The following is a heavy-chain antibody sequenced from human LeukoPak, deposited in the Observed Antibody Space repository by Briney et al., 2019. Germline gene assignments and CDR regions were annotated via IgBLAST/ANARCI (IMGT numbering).Heavy chain of an antibody. J-gene: IGHJ3*02. Sequence: GRSLRLSCAASGFTFSSYGMHWVRQAPGKGLEWVAVISYDGSNKYYADSVKGRFTISRDNSKNTLYLQMNSLRAEDTAVYYCAKGLDNYGDYDAFDIWGQGTMVTVSS. CDR3: AKGLDNYGDYDAFDI. CDR1: GFTFSSYG. CDR2: ISYDGSNK. V-gene: IGHV3-30*18. D-gene: IGHD4-17*01.